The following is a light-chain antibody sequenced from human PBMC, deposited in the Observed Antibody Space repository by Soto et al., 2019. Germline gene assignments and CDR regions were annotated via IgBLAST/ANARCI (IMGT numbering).Light chain of an antibody. CDR3: QQRT. CDR1: QSVGNY. CDR2: DAS. V-gene: IGKV3-11*01. J-gene: IGKJ5*01. Sequence: EDALTQSPATLSLSPGERATLSCRASQSVGNYLAWYQQKPGQAPRLLIYDASNRAAGIPARFSGSGSGTDFTLTISSLEPEDFAVYYCQQRTFGQGTRLEIK.